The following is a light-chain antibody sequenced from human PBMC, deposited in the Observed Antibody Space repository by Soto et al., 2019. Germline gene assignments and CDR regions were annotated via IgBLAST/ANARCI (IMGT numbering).Light chain of an antibody. J-gene: IGKJ4*01. CDR2: GAS. Sequence: EIAMTQSPDTLSVSTGERATLSCRASQGITNNLSWYQRKPGQAPRLFIYGASTRATDVPVRFSGRGSGTEFTLTSSSPQPEDSAVYYCQKYGQWPLTFGGWTKVEIK. CDR3: QKYGQWPLT. CDR1: QGITNN. V-gene: IGKV3-15*01.